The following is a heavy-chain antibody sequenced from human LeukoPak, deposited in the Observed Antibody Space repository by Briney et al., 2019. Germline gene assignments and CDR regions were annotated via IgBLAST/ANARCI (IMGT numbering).Heavy chain of an antibody. J-gene: IGHJ4*02. V-gene: IGHV3-23*01. CDR2: ISGSGGST. D-gene: IGHD3-10*01. CDR1: GFTFSSYA. CDR3: VKDKGRTMVRGSFDY. Sequence: GGSLRLSCAASGFTFSSYAMSWVRQAPGKGLEWVSAISGSGGSTYYADSVKGRFTISRDNSKNTLYLQMNSLRAEDTAVYYCVKDKGRTMVRGSFDYWGQGTLVTVSS.